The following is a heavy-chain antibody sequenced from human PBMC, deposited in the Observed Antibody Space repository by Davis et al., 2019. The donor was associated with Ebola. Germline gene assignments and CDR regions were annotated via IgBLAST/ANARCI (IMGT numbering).Heavy chain of an antibody. D-gene: IGHD3-9*01. Sequence: GESLKISCSASGFTFSSHTMHWVRQAPGKGLEYVSAISSNGDITYYADSVKGRFTISRDNSKNTLFLQMSSLRADDTAVYYCVKEMWGLRYFDYWGQGTLVTVPS. CDR2: ISSNGDIT. CDR3: VKEMWGLRYFDY. J-gene: IGHJ4*02. CDR1: GFTFSSHT. V-gene: IGHV3-64D*06.